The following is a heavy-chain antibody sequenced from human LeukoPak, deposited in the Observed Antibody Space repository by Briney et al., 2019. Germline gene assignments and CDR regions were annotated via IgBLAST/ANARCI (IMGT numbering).Heavy chain of an antibody. D-gene: IGHD4-17*01. CDR2: ISSSGSTI. CDR1: GFTFSRYE. Sequence: PGGSLRLSCAASGFTFSRYEMNWVRQAPGKGLEWVSYISSSGSTIYYADSVKGRFTISRDNAKNSLYLQMNSLRAEDTAVYYCARDRETTGYCYYGMDVWGQGTTVTVSS. V-gene: IGHV3-48*03. CDR3: ARDRETTGYCYYGMDV. J-gene: IGHJ6*02.